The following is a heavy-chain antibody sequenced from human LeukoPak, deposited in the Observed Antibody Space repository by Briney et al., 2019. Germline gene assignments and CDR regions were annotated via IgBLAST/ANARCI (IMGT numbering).Heavy chain of an antibody. CDR2: ISTSEST. V-gene: IGHV4-4*09. Sequence: PSETLSLTCTISRGSISTYYWSWIRQPPGKGLEWIGYISTSESTNYNPSLKSRITISVDTSKNQFSLNLSSVTAADTAVYYCARERGHSSVTSRARYYYGMDVWGQGTTVTVSS. CDR3: ARERGHSSVTSRARYYYGMDV. D-gene: IGHD6-6*01. J-gene: IGHJ6*02. CDR1: RGSISTYY.